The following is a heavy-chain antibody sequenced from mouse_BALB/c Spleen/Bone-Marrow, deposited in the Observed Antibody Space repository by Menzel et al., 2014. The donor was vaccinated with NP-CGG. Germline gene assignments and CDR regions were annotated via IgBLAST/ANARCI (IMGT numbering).Heavy chain of an antibody. CDR2: INPSSNYT. D-gene: IGHD6-2*01. J-gene: IGHJ2*01. Sequence: QVQLQQSGAELARPGASVKMSCKASGYTFTSYTMHWVKQRPGQGLEWIGFINPSSNYTNYNQKFKDKATLTADKSSSTADMQLSSLTSEDSAVYYCARVLRWSLDYWGQGTTLTVSS. CDR1: GYTFTSYT. CDR3: ARVLRWSLDY. V-gene: IGHV1-4*01.